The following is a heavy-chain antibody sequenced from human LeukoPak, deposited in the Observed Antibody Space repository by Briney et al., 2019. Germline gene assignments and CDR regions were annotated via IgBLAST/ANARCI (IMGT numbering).Heavy chain of an antibody. CDR2: INPNSGGT. D-gene: IGHD1-1*01. V-gene: IGHV1-2*02. CDR1: GYTFTGYY. CDR3: ARVDSSWNDLHY. J-gene: IGHJ4*02. Sequence: GASVKVSCKASGYTFTGYYMHWVRQAPGQGLEWMGWINPNSGGTNYAQRFQGRVTMTRDTSISTAYMELARLTSDDSAVYYCARVDSSWNDLHYWGQGTLVTVSS.